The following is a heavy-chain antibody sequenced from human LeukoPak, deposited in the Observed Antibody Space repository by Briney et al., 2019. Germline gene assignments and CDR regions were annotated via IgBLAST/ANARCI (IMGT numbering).Heavy chain of an antibody. CDR2: INPNSGGT. V-gene: IGHV1-2*02. CDR3: ARVLTLWGSYREYYFDY. Sequence: GASVKVSRKASGYTFTGYYMHWVRQAPGQGLEWMGWINPNSGGTNYAQKFQGRVTMTRDTSISTAYMELSRLRSDDTAVYYCARVLTLWGSYREYYFDYWGQGTLVTVSS. D-gene: IGHD3-16*02. CDR1: GYTFTGYY. J-gene: IGHJ4*02.